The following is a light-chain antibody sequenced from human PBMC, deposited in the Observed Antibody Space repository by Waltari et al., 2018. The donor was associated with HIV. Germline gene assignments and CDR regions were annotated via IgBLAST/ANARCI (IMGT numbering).Light chain of an antibody. Sequence: DIVMTQSPDSLAVSLGERATITCKSSQTVLYHSNNKNHLAWYQQKAGQPPKLLIYWASIGAIGVPERFTGSGAGIDFNLTISCRWAGDVAVYDCQQFCDVPRTFGQGTKVEI. CDR3: QQFCDVPRT. CDR1: QTVLYHSNNKNH. CDR2: WAS. J-gene: IGKJ1*01. V-gene: IGKV4-1*01.